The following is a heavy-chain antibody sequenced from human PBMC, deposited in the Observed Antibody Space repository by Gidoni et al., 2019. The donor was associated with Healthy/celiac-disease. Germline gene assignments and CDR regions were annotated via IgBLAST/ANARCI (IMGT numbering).Heavy chain of an antibody. CDR2: ISGSGGST. V-gene: IGHV3-23*01. D-gene: IGHD3-16*02. J-gene: IGHJ6*02. CDR3: AKGFSPLPVAHYYDYGMDV. Sequence: EVQLLESGGGLVQPGGSLRLSCAASGFTFSSYAMSWVRQAPGKGLEWVSAISGSGGSTYYADSVKGRFTISRDNSKNTLYLQMNSLRAEDTAVYYCAKGFSPLPVAHYYDYGMDVWGQGTTVTVSS. CDR1: GFTFSSYA.